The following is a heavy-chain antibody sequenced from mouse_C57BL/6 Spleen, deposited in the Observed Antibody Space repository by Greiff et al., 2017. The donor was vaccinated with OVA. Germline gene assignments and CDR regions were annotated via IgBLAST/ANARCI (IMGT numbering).Heavy chain of an antibody. Sequence: VQLQQPGAELVKPGASVKMSCKASGYTFTSYWITWVKQRPGQGLEWIGAIYPGSGSTNYNEKFKSKATLTVDTSSSTAYMQLSSLTSEDSAFYYCARSLLLRPAWFAYWGQGTLVTVSA. V-gene: IGHV1-55*01. J-gene: IGHJ3*01. CDR3: ARSLLLRPAWFAY. CDR1: GYTFTSYW. CDR2: IYPGSGST. D-gene: IGHD1-1*01.